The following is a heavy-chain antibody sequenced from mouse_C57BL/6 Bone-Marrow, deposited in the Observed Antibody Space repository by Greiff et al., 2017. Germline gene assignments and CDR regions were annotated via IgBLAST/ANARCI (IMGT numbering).Heavy chain of an antibody. V-gene: IGHV1-47*01. CDR3: ATRGYYGSSVSYWYFDV. J-gene: IGHJ1*03. CDR1: GYTFTTYP. D-gene: IGHD1-1*01. Sequence: QVQLQQSGAELVKPGASVKMSCKASGYTFTTYPIEWMKQNHGKSLEWIGNFHPYNDDTKYNEKFKGKATLTVEKSSSTVYLELSRLTSDDSAVYYCATRGYYGSSVSYWYFDVWGTGTTVTVSS. CDR2: FHPYNDDT.